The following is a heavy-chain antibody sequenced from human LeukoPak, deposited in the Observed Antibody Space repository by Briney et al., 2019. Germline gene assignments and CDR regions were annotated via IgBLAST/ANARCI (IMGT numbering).Heavy chain of an antibody. D-gene: IGHD3-3*01. CDR2: IRYDGSNK. CDR3: ARGDPDISFGVVGDAFDI. CDR1: GFTFSSYG. Sequence: PGGSLRLSCAASGFTFSSYGMHWVRQAPGKGLEWVAFIRYDGSNKYYADSVKGRFTISRDNSKNTLYLQMNSLRAEDTAVYYCARGDPDISFGVVGDAFDIWGQGTMVTVSS. J-gene: IGHJ3*02. V-gene: IGHV3-30*02.